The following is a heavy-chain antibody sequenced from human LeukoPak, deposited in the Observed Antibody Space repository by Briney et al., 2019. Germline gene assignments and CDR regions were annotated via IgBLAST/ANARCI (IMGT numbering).Heavy chain of an antibody. CDR3: ARLNYDFWSGYPPNFDY. CDR1: GASISTGNYY. CDR2: IYSSGTT. V-gene: IGHV4-39*01. J-gene: IGHJ4*02. D-gene: IGHD3-3*01. Sequence: SETLSLTCTVSGAVSGASISTGNYYWTWIRHVPEKGLEWIGYIYSSGTTYYNPSLKSRVTISVDTSKNQFSLKLSSVTAADTAVYYCARLNYDFWSGYPPNFDYWGQGTLVTVSS.